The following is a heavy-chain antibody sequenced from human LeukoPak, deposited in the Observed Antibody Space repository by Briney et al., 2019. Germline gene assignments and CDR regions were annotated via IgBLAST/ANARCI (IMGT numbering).Heavy chain of an antibody. CDR2: IKRDGSEK. D-gene: IGHD3-3*01. V-gene: IGHV3-7*01. J-gene: IGHJ4*02. CDR1: GFTFNSYW. CDR3: ARDKEAAVDFWSGYYPL. Sequence: PGGSLRLSCAASGFTFNSYWMGWVRQAPGKGLEWVANIKRDGSEKYYGDSVKGRFTISRDNAKNSLHLQMNSLRAEDTAVYYCARDKEAAVDFWSGYYPLWGQGTLVTVSS.